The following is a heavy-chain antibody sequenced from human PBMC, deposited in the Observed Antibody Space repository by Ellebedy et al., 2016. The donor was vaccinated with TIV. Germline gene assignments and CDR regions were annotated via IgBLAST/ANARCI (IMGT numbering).Heavy chain of an antibody. CDR1: GYSFTSYW. Sequence: GESLKISCKGSGYSFTSYWISWVRQMPGKGLEWMGRIDPSDSYTNYSPSFQGHVTISADKSISTAYLQWSSLKASDTAMYYCARWTDCGGDCYWLDSWGQGTPVTVSS. CDR3: ARWTDCGGDCYWLDS. CDR2: IDPSDSYT. J-gene: IGHJ5*01. D-gene: IGHD2-21*02. V-gene: IGHV5-10-1*01.